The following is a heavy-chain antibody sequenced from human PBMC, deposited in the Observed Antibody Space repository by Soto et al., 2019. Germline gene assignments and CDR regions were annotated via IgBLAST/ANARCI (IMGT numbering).Heavy chain of an antibody. J-gene: IGHJ4*02. Sequence: SETLSLTCTVSGGSISSSGCYWGWIRQSPGKGLEWIGSIYYSGSTYYNPPLKSRVTISVDTSKNQFSLKLSSVTAADTAVYYCARHDGYYGSGRVGNFDYWGQGTLVTVSS. V-gene: IGHV4-39*01. CDR3: ARHDGYYGSGRVGNFDY. CDR2: IYYSGST. D-gene: IGHD3-10*01. CDR1: GGSISSSGCY.